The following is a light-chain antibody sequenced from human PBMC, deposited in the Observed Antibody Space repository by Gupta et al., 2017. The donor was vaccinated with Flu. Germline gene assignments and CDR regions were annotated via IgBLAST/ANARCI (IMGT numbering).Light chain of an antibody. CDR1: QGISNY. CDR3: QQYNSYPIT. V-gene: IGKV1-16*02. CDR2: AAA. Sequence: PSSLSASVGDSVTITCRASQGISNYVAWFQQKPGEAPKSLIYAAAFLQSGVPSKFSGSGSGTDFSLTINSLQPEDFATYSGQQYNSYPITFGGGTKVELK. J-gene: IGKJ4*01.